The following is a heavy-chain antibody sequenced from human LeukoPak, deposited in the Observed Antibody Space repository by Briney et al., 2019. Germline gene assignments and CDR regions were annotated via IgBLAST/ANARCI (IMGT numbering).Heavy chain of an antibody. CDR2: IKQDGSET. J-gene: IGHJ4*02. V-gene: IGHV3-7*01. CDR1: GFIFSTYW. Sequence: RPGGSLRLSCAASGFIFSTYWMSWVRQAPGKGLEWVANIKQDGSETYYVDPVKGRFTICRDNAKNSLYLQMNSLRAEDTAVYYCVREGTTVALFDYWGQGSLVTVSS. D-gene: IGHD6-19*01. CDR3: VREGTTVALFDY.